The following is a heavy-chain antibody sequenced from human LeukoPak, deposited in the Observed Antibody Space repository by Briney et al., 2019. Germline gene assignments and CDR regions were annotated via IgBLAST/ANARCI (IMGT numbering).Heavy chain of an antibody. CDR2: INPSSSST. Sequence: ASVKVSCKASGYTFTTFYMHWVRQAPGQGLEWMGIINPSSSSTSYAQTFQGRVSMTRDTSTSTLYMELSSLRSEDTAVYYCARVPWANYYDIYFDYWGQGTLVTVSS. V-gene: IGHV1-46*01. D-gene: IGHD3-22*01. CDR1: GYTFTTFY. J-gene: IGHJ4*02. CDR3: ARVPWANYYDIYFDY.